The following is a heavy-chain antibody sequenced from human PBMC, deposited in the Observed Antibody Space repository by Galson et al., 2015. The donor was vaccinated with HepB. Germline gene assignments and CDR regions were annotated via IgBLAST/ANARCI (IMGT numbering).Heavy chain of an antibody. V-gene: IGHV7-4-1*02. Sequence: SVKVSCKASGGTFSSYAISWVRQAPGQGLEWMGWINTNTGNPTYAQGFTGRFVFSLDTSVSTAYLQISSLKAEDTAVYYCARGSRVQKHIVVVTAIGYWGQGTLVTVSS. CDR1: GGTFSSYA. CDR2: INTNTGNP. J-gene: IGHJ4*02. CDR3: ARGSRVQKHIVVVTAIGY. D-gene: IGHD2-21*02.